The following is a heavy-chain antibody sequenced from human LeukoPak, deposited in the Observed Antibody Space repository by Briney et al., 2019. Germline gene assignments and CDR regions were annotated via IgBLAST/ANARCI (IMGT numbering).Heavy chain of an antibody. CDR2: IYPGDSDT. CDR1: GYSFTSYW. V-gene: IGHV5-51*01. J-gene: IGHJ4*02. CDR3: ARHVGLMTPHDY. D-gene: IGHD2-15*01. Sequence: GESLKISCKGSGYSFTSYWIGWVRQMPGKGLEWMGKIYPGDSDTRYSPSFQGQVTISADKSISTTYLQWSSLKASDTAIYCCARHVGLMTPHDYWGQGTLVTVSS.